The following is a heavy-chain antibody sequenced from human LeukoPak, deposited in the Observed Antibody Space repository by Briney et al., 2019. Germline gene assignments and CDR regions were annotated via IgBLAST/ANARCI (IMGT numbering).Heavy chain of an antibody. CDR1: GYTFTGYY. Sequence: RASVKVSCKASGYTFTGYYMHWVRQAPGQGLEWMGWINPNSGGTNYAQKFQGRVTMTRDTSISTAYMELSRLRSDDTAVYYCAREDDYVWGSYRLIDYWGQGTLVTVSS. J-gene: IGHJ4*02. CDR2: INPNSGGT. V-gene: IGHV1-2*02. D-gene: IGHD3-16*02. CDR3: AREDDYVWGSYRLIDY.